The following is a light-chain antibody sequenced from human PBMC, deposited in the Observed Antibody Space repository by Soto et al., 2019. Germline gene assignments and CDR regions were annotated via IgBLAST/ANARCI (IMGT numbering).Light chain of an antibody. CDR3: QQYNSYPWT. Sequence: DIQMTQSPSTLSASVEDRDTITCLASQSISSWLAWYQQKPGKAPKLLIYDASSLESGVPSRFSGSGSGTEFALTITSLQPDDFATYYCQQYNSYPWTFGQGTKVDIK. J-gene: IGKJ1*01. V-gene: IGKV1-5*01. CDR1: QSISSW. CDR2: DAS.